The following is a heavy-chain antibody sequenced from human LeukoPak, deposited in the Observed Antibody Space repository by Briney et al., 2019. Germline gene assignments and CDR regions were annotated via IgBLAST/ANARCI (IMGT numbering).Heavy chain of an antibody. V-gene: IGHV3-23*01. CDR2: ITDSGGST. J-gene: IGHJ4*02. CDR1: GFTFSDYY. D-gene: IGHD1-26*01. CDR3: ARSRWLGATGGDY. Sequence: GGSLRLSCAASGFTFSDYYMSWVRQAPGKGLEWVSTITDSGGSTYYADSVKGRFTISRDNSKNTLYLQMNSLRAEDTAVYYCARSRWLGATGGDYWGQGTLVTVSS.